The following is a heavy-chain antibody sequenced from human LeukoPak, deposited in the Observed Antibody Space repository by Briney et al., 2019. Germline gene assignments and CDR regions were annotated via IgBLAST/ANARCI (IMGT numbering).Heavy chain of an antibody. CDR3: ARDRHNDILTGYLDY. J-gene: IGHJ4*02. V-gene: IGHV1-3*01. D-gene: IGHD3-9*01. Sequence: ASVKVSCKASGYTFTSYAMHWVRQAPGQRREWMGWINAGNGNTKYSQKFQGRVTITRDTSASTAYMELSSLRSEDTAVYNCARDRHNDILTGYLDYWGQGTLVTVSS. CDR2: INAGNGNT. CDR1: GYTFTSYA.